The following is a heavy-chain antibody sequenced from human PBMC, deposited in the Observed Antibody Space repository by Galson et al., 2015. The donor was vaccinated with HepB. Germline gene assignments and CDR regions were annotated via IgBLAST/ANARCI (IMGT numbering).Heavy chain of an antibody. CDR2: VYPGDSET. CDR1: GYSFTRYW. V-gene: IGHV5-51*03. D-gene: IGHD4-23*01. Sequence: QSGAEVKKPGESLKISCTGSGYSFTRYWIGWVRQMPGKGLEWMGIVYPGDSETRYSPSFQGQDTISADKSMTTAYLQWSSLKASDTAMYYCARRAQGGNWNYYYYYMDVWGRGTTVTVSS. J-gene: IGHJ6*03. CDR3: ARRAQGGNWNYYYYYMDV.